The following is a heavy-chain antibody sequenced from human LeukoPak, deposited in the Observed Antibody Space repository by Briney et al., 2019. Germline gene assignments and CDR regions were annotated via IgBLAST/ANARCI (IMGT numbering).Heavy chain of an antibody. CDR1: GYSFTSYW. CDR3: ARRSSGWYHDY. Sequence: GESLKISCKGSGYSFTSYWIGCLRQMPGKGLEWMGSIYPGDSDTRYSPSFQGQVTISADKSTSTAYLQLSSLKASDTAVYYCARRSSGWYHDYWGQGTLVTVSS. V-gene: IGHV5-51*01. CDR2: IYPGDSDT. J-gene: IGHJ4*02. D-gene: IGHD6-13*01.